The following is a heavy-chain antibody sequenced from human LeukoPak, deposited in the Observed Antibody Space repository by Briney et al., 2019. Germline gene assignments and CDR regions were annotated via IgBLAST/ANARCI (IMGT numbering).Heavy chain of an antibody. CDR2: IIPIFGIA. Sequence: ASVKVSCKASGGTFSSYAISWVRQAPGQGLDWMGRIIPIFGIANYAQKFQGRVTITADKSTGTAYMELSSLRSEDTAVYYCATGYDILTGYYTPSFDYWGQGTLVTVSS. CDR3: ATGYDILTGYYTPSFDY. CDR1: GGTFSSYA. V-gene: IGHV1-69*04. J-gene: IGHJ4*02. D-gene: IGHD3-9*01.